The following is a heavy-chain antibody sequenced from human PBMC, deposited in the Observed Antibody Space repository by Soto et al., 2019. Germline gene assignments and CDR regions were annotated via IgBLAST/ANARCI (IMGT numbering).Heavy chain of an antibody. CDR3: ARARRVGVVIIDYYYYGMDV. CDR1: GFTFSSYS. CDR2: ISSSSSTI. J-gene: IGHJ6*02. D-gene: IGHD3-3*01. V-gene: IGHV3-48*02. Sequence: GGSLRLSCAASGFTFSSYSMNWVRQAPGKGLEWVSYISSSSSTIYYADSVKGRFTISRDNAKNSLYLQMNSLRDEDTAVYYCARARRVGVVIIDYYYYGMDVWGQGTTVTV.